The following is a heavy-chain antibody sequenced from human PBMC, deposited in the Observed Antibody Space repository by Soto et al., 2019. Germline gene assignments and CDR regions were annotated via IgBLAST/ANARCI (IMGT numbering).Heavy chain of an antibody. D-gene: IGHD2-2*01. V-gene: IGHV1-18*01. Sequence: GASVKVSCKASGYTFTSYDITWVRKATGQGLEWMGWISAYNGNTNYAQKLQGRVTMTTDTSTSTAYMELRSLRSDDTAVYYCARAPGSTTFDPWGQGTLVTVSS. CDR2: ISAYNGNT. J-gene: IGHJ5*02. CDR1: GYTFTSYD. CDR3: ARAPGSTTFDP.